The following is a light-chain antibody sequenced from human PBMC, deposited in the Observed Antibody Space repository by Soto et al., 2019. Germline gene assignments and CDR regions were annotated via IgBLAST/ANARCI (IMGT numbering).Light chain of an antibody. V-gene: IGKV3-20*01. J-gene: IGKJ1*01. Sequence: EIVLTQSPGTLSLSPRERATLSCRASQSVNDNYLAWYQHKPGQAPRLLIYGASSRAPGIPDRFSGSGSGTDFPLTISRLEPEEFAIYYCQQYAASPRTFGQGTQVEVK. CDR2: GAS. CDR3: QQYAASPRT. CDR1: QSVNDNY.